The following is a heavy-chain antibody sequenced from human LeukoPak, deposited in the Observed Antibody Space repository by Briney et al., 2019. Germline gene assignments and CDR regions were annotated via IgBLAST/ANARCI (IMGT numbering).Heavy chain of an antibody. V-gene: IGHV1-3*03. D-gene: IGHD1-26*01. CDR2: INAGDANI. J-gene: IGHJ4*02. Sequence: ASVKVSCKTSGYTFTSYAIHWVRQAPGQTLEWMGWINAGDANIKYSREFQGRVTITRDTSASIAYRELNSLRSAVLAVEYCARTTPGSYTDYWGQGTLVTVSS. CDR3: ARTTPGSYTDY. CDR1: GYTFTSYA.